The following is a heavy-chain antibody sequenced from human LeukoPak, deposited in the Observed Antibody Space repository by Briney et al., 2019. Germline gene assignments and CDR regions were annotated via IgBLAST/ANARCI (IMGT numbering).Heavy chain of an antibody. J-gene: IGHJ4*02. D-gene: IGHD2-21*02. Sequence: GGSLRLSCAASGFTFSTYTMNWVRQAPGKGLEWVSSISNSATFIDYADSVKGRFTISRDNAKNSVYLQMSSLRAEDTAVYYCARGVVTAYAAFDSWGQGTWSPSPQ. CDR1: GFTFSTYT. CDR3: ARGVVTAYAAFDS. V-gene: IGHV3-21*01. CDR2: ISNSATFI.